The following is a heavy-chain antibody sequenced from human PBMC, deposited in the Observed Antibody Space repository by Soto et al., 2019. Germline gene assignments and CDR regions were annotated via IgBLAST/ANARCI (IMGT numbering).Heavy chain of an antibody. V-gene: IGHV4-34*01. D-gene: IGHD1-26*01. CDR3: ARASSYSGTYLGYDY. CDR2: INHSGST. Sequence: SETLSLTCAVYGGSFSGYYWTWIRQPPGKGLEWIGEINHSGSTNYNPSLKSRVTISVDTSKNQFSLKLSSVTAADTAVYYCARASSYSGTYLGYDYWGQGTLVTVSS. J-gene: IGHJ4*02. CDR1: GGSFSGYY.